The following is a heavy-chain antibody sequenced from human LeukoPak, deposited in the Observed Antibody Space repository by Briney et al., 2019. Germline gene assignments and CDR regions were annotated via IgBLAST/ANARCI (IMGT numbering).Heavy chain of an antibody. Sequence: ASVKVSCKTSGYTFTSYGLSWVRQAPGHGLVWMGWISGNNGDTNYAQKFQGRVTLTTHTSTSTAYMELRSLRSDDTGVYYCAREGHYDTNAYSIDFDYWGQGTLVTVSS. CDR1: GYTFTSYG. V-gene: IGHV1-18*01. J-gene: IGHJ4*02. D-gene: IGHD3-22*01. CDR2: ISGNNGDT. CDR3: AREGHYDTNAYSIDFDY.